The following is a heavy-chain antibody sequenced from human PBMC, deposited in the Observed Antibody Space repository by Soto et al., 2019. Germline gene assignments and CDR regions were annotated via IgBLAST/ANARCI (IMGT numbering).Heavy chain of an antibody. V-gene: IGHV3-7*01. CDR2: IKEDGSEE. D-gene: IGHD2-2*01. Sequence: EVQLVQSGGDLVQPGGSLRLSCVASGFTFSTYXXTWVRQAPGMGLEWVAGIKEDGSEEVYVDSVKGRFSISRDNAKTSLYLQLNSLRAEDAAVYYCATAISSPFSNFDYWGQGSLVTVSS. CDR3: ATAISSPFSNFDY. J-gene: IGHJ4*02. CDR1: GFTFSTYX.